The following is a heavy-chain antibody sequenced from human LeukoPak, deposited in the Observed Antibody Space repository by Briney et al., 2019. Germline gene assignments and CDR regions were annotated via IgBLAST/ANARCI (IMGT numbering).Heavy chain of an antibody. J-gene: IGHJ4*02. CDR1: GGSISSYY. V-gene: IGHV4-59*01. CDR2: IYYSGST. CDR3: ARGTRLGGSLGY. D-gene: IGHD7-27*01. Sequence: PSETLSLTCTVSGGSISSYYWSWIRQPPGKGLEWIGYIYYSGSTNYNPSLKSRVTISVDTSKNQFSLKLSSATAADTAVYYCARGTRLGGSLGYWGQGTLVTVSS.